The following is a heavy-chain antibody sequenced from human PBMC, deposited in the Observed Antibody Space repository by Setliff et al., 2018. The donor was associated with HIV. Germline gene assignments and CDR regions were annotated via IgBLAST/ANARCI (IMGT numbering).Heavy chain of an antibody. Sequence: ASVKVSCKVSGNSLTESSMHWVRQAPGHGLEWVGWMSPKSGYADYAQKFQGRVTMTRNTSINTVYMELSSLTSDDTAVYYCARGSKYDGEPDFDYWGQGTLVTVSS. CDR3: ARGSKYDGEPDFDY. CDR1: GNSLTESS. D-gene: IGHD2-21*01. J-gene: IGHJ4*02. V-gene: IGHV1-8*01. CDR2: MSPKSGYA.